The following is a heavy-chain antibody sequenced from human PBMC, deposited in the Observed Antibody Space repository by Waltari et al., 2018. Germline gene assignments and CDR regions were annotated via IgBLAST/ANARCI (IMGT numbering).Heavy chain of an antibody. CDR2: INHSGTI. J-gene: IGHJ3*02. Sequence: QVQLQQWGAGLLKPSETLSLTCAVYGGSFSAYYWSWIRQPPGKGMEWIGEINHSGTINDNPCLKSQVTLSIDSSKSQFSLKLSSLTAADTAVYYCARAFPSSNAFDIWGQGTMVTVSS. CDR3: ARAFPSSNAFDI. V-gene: IGHV4-34*01. CDR1: GGSFSAYY.